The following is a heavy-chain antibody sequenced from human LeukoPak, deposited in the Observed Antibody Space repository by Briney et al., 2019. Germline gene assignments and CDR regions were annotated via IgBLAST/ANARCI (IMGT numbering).Heavy chain of an antibody. CDR1: GFTFSSYE. CDR3: ARDRVMGADDGFDI. V-gene: IGHV3-48*03. D-gene: IGHD1-26*01. CDR2: ISSSGTTV. Sequence: PGGSLRLSCAASGFTFSSYEMNWVRQAPGKGLEWVSYISSSGTTVYYADSVRGRFTISRDNATNSMYLQMNSLRAEDTAVYYCARDRVMGADDGFDIWGQGTMVTVSS. J-gene: IGHJ3*02.